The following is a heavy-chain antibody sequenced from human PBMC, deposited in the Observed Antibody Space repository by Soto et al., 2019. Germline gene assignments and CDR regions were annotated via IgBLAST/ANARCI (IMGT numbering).Heavy chain of an antibody. D-gene: IGHD5-18*01. CDR3: ARAPIQLWFPSFSYFGMDV. CDR1: GGSFSGNY. J-gene: IGHJ6*02. V-gene: IGHV4-34*01. Sequence: QVHLQQWGAGLLKPSETLSLTCAVYGGSFSGNYWTWVRQPPGKGLEWIGEINHSGGTNYNPSLNSIATVSVDTAKNQFSLKLSSVTAAATAVYYSARAPIQLWFPSFSYFGMDVWGQGTTVTVSS. CDR2: INHSGGT.